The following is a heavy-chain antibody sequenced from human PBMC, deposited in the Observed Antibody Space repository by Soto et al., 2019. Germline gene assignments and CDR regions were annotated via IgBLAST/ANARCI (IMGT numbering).Heavy chain of an antibody. CDR1: GYSFTSYW. J-gene: IGHJ6*02. Sequence: GESLKISCKGSGYSFTSYWISWVGQMPGKGLEWMGRIDPSDSYTNYSPSFQGHVTISAAKSISTAYLQWSSLKASDTAMYYCAAPPPHGVGYGMDVWGQGTTVTVSS. CDR2: IDPSDSYT. V-gene: IGHV5-10-1*01. D-gene: IGHD1-26*01. CDR3: AAPPPHGVGYGMDV.